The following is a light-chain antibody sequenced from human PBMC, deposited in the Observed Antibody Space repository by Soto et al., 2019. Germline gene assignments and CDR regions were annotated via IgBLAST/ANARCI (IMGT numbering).Light chain of an antibody. V-gene: IGKV3-11*01. CDR3: QQRSNWPPFT. Sequence: EIVLTQSPATLSLSPGERATLSCRASQSVSSYLAWYQQKAGQAPRLLIYDASNRATGITARFSGSGSGTDFTLTISSLEPEDFAVYYCQQRSNWPPFTFGPGTKVDIK. CDR2: DAS. CDR1: QSVSSY. J-gene: IGKJ3*01.